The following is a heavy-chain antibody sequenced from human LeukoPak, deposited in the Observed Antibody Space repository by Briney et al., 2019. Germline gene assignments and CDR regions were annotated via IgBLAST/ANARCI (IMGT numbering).Heavy chain of an antibody. CDR1: GFTFSSYA. CDR3: AKAASNSWYYFDY. Sequence: GSLRLSCAASGFTFSSYAMSWVRQAPGKGLEWVSAISGSDYSTYYADSVKGRFTISRDNSKNTLYLQMSSLRAEDTAVYHCAKAASNSWYYFDYWGQGTLVTVSS. CDR2: ISGSDYST. J-gene: IGHJ4*02. V-gene: IGHV3-23*01. D-gene: IGHD6-13*01.